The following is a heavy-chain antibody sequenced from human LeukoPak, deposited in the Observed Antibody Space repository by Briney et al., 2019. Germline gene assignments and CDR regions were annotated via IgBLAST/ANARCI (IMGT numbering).Heavy chain of an antibody. CDR3: GRIVDGVTGADY. CDR1: GFTFSSYN. J-gene: IGHJ4*02. D-gene: IGHD2-21*01. V-gene: IGHV3-48*02. CDR2: ISTRSSTI. Sequence: GGSLRLSCAASGFTFSSYNMIWVRQAPGKGLEWISYISTRSSTIYYADSVKGRFTISRDNAKNSLFLQMNSLRDEDTAVYYCGRIVDGVTGADYWGQGTLVTVSS.